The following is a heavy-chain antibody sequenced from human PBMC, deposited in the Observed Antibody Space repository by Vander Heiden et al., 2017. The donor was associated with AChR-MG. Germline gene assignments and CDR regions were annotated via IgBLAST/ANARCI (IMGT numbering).Heavy chain of an antibody. CDR2: IRNSGST. V-gene: IGHV4-61*02. J-gene: IGHJ4*02. D-gene: IGHD3-10*01. CDR1: GGSISSGSYY. CDR3: ARVSMVRGVIDY. Sequence: QVQLQESGPGLVKPSQTLSLTCTVSGGSISSGSYYWSWIRQPAGKGLEWIGRIRNSGSTNYNPSLKSRVTMSVDTSKNQFSLKLNSESAADTAMYYCARVSMVRGVIDYWGQGTLVTVSA.